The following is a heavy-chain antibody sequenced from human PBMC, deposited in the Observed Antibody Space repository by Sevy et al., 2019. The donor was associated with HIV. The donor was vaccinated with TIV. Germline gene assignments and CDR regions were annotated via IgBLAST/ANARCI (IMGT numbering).Heavy chain of an antibody. Sequence: ASVKVSCKASGYTFTGYYMHWVRQAPGQGLEWMGWINPNSGGTNYAQKLQGRVTMTRDTSISTAYMELSRLRSDDTAVYYCARGYTAAAGKDYYYGMDVWGQGTTVTVSS. D-gene: IGHD6-13*01. V-gene: IGHV1-2*02. CDR1: GYTFTGYY. CDR3: ARGYTAAAGKDYYYGMDV. CDR2: INPNSGGT. J-gene: IGHJ6*02.